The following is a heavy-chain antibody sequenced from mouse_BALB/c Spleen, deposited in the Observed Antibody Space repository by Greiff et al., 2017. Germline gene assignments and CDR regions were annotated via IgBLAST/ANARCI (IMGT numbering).Heavy chain of an antibody. CDR3: ARHRGNWYFDV. D-gene: IGHD3-1*01. Sequence: EVQLVESGGGLVQPGGSLKLSCAASGFTFSSYTMSWVRQTPEKRLEWVAYISNGGGSTYYPDTVKGRFTISRDNAKNTLYLQMSSLKSEDTAMYYCARHRGNWYFDVWGAGTTVTVSS. CDR1: GFTFSSYT. J-gene: IGHJ1*01. CDR2: ISNGGGST. V-gene: IGHV5-12-2*01.